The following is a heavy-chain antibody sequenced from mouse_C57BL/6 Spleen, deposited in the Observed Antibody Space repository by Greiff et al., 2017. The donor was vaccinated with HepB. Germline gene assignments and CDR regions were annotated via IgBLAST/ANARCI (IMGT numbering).Heavy chain of an antibody. J-gene: IGHJ3*01. D-gene: IGHD3-2*02. Sequence: EVMLVESGGDLVKPGGSLKLSCAASGFTFSSYGMSWVRQTPDKRLEWVATISSGGSYTYYPDSVKGRFTISRDNAKNTLYLQMSSLKSEDTAMYYCAKLDSSGYVAWFAYWGQGTLVTVSA. CDR2: ISSGGSYT. CDR3: AKLDSSGYVAWFAY. CDR1: GFTFSSYG. V-gene: IGHV5-6*01.